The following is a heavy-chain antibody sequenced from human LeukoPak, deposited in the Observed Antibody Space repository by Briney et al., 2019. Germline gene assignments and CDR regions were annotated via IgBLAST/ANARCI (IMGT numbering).Heavy chain of an antibody. V-gene: IGHV3-23*01. CDR3: ARSLKWNLVGFDY. Sequence: PGGSLRLSCAASGFTFSNYAMNWVRQAPGKGLEWVSCISAGGGTKLYADSVKGRFIISRDDSKNTLYVQMSSLRAEDTAVYYCARSLKWNLVGFDYWGQGTLVTVSS. CDR1: GFTFSNYA. D-gene: IGHD1-1*01. CDR2: ISAGGGTK. J-gene: IGHJ4*02.